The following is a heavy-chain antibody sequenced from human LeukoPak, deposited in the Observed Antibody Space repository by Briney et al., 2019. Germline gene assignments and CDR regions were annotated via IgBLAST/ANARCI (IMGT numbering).Heavy chain of an antibody. CDR3: ARDDGYYGSGSYYAIHY. J-gene: IGHJ4*02. D-gene: IGHD3-10*01. Sequence: GGSLRLSCAASGFTFRSSTMNWVRQAPGKGLEWVSSISSSSSYIYYADSMKGRFTISRDNAKNSLYLQMNSLRAEDTAVYYCARDDGYYGSGSYYAIHYWGQATLVTVSS. CDR2: ISSSSSYI. CDR1: GFTFRSST. V-gene: IGHV3-21*06.